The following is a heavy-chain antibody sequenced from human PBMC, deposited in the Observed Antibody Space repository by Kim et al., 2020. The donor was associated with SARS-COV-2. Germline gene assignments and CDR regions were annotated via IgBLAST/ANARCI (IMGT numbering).Heavy chain of an antibody. CDR2: IWYDGSNK. CDR3: AREDYYGSFKVYYYYGMDV. CDR1: GFTFSSYG. J-gene: IGHJ6*02. D-gene: IGHD3-10*01. Sequence: GGSLRLSCAASGFTFSSYGMHWVRQAPGKGLEWVAVIWYDGSNKYYADSVKGRFTISRDNSKNTLYLQMNSLRAEDTAVYYCAREDYYGSFKVYYYYGMDVWGQGTTVTVSS. V-gene: IGHV3-33*01.